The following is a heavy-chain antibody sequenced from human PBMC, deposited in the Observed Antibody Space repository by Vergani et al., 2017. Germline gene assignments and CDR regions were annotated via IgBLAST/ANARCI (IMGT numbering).Heavy chain of an antibody. J-gene: IGHJ5*02. CDR1: GYIFKNYY. V-gene: IGHV1-46*02. Sequence: VQLVQSGAEVRKPGASVTVSCTASGYIFKNYYIHWLRQAPGQAFEWMGILNPTTGHTTSAQKFMGRVDMTRDPSTDTSTRTVQMTMSSLRSEDTAVYYCARSIGYCAGATCRAYYFDHWGQGTLVTVSS. D-gene: IGHD2-21*01. CDR3: ARSIGYCAGATCRAYYFDH. CDR2: LNPTTGHT.